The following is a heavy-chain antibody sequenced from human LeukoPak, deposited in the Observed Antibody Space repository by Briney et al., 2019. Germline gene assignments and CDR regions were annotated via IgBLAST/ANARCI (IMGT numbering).Heavy chain of an antibody. CDR1: GDAFSTSA. V-gene: IGHV1-69*06. CDR3: AREYWSYSSSS. CDR2: IIPIFGTA. D-gene: IGHD6-6*01. Sequence: ASVKVSCKASGDAFSTSAISWVRQAPGQGLEWMGGIIPIFGTAYYAQKFQGRVTITADKSTSTAYMELSSLRSEDTAVYYCAREYWSYSSSSWGQGTLVTVSS. J-gene: IGHJ4*02.